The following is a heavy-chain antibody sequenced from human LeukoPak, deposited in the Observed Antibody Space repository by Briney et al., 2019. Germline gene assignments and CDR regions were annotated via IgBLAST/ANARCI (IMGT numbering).Heavy chain of an antibody. CDR2: INPNSGGT. D-gene: IGHD6-13*01. CDR1: GYTFTGYY. J-gene: IGHJ4*02. Sequence: ASVKVSCKASGYTFTGYYMHWVRQAPGQGLEWMGWINPNSGGTNYAQKFQGRVTMTRDTSISTAYMELSRLRSDDTAVYYCARSIAAAGTEDYRGQGTLVTVSS. V-gene: IGHV1-2*02. CDR3: ARSIAAAGTEDY.